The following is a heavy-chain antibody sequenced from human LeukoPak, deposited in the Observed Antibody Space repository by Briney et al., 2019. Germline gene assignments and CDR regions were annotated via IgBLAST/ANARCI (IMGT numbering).Heavy chain of an antibody. Sequence: PGGSLRLSCAVFGFTFRSYAMSWVRQAPGKGLEWVSYISSSSSTIYYADSVKGRFTISRDNAKSSLYLQMNSLRAEDTAVYYCARAAAGRADAFDIWGQGTMVTVSS. V-gene: IGHV3-48*04. J-gene: IGHJ3*02. CDR3: ARAAAGRADAFDI. CDR2: ISSSSSTI. D-gene: IGHD6-13*01. CDR1: GFTFRSYA.